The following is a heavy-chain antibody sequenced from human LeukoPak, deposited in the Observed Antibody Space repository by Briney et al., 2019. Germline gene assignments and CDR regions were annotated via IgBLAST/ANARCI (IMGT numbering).Heavy chain of an antibody. V-gene: IGHV1-8*01. CDR2: MNPNCGNT. CDR1: VYTFTSYD. J-gene: IGHJ4*02. Sequence: GASVKVSCKASVYTFTSYDINWVRQATGQGLEWMGWMNPNCGNTGYAQKFQGRVTMTRNTSIRTAYMEQSSLRSEGTAVYYCARGLINRSGGSCYYYWGQRTLVTVAS. D-gene: IGHD2-15*01. CDR3: ARGLINRSGGSCYYY.